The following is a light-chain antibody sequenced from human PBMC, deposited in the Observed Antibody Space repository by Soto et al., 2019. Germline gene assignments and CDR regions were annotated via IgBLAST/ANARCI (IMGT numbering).Light chain of an antibody. CDR1: SSDVGGYDY. J-gene: IGLJ2*01. V-gene: IGLV2-14*01. CDR3: SSYTSSSTPVV. Sequence: QSALTQPASVSGSPGQSITISCTGTSSDVGGYDYVSWYQQHPGKAPKLMIYDVSNRPSGVSNRFSGSKSGNTASLTISGLQAEDEGDYYCSSYTSSSTPVVFGGGTKVTVL. CDR2: DVS.